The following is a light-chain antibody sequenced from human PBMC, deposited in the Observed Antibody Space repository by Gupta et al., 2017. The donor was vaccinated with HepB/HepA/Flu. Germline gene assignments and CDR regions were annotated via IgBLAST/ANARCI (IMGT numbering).Light chain of an antibody. J-gene: IGKJ2*04. Sequence: EIVMTQSPATLSVSPGERATLPCRASQSVSSNLAWYQQKPGQAPRLLIFAASTRASDIPARFSGSGSGTDFTLTISSLQSEDFAVYYCQQYNDWPRSFGQGTELEI. CDR1: QSVSSN. CDR3: QQYNDWPRS. CDR2: AAS. V-gene: IGKV3-15*01.